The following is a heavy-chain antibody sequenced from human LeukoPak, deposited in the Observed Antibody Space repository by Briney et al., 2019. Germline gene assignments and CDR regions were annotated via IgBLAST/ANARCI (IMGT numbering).Heavy chain of an antibody. Sequence: PGGSLRLSCAASGFTFSSYAMHWVRQAPGKGLEWVAVISYDGSNKYYADSVKGRFTISRDNSKNTLYLQMNSLRAEDTAVYYCARDGGYCSSTSCYGGDYFDYWGQGTLVTVSS. CDR2: ISYDGSNK. V-gene: IGHV3-30-3*01. CDR1: GFTFSSYA. J-gene: IGHJ4*02. D-gene: IGHD2-2*01. CDR3: ARDGGYCSSTSCYGGDYFDY.